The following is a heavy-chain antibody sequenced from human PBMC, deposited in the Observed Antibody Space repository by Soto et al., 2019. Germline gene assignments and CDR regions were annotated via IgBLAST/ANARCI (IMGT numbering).Heavy chain of an antibody. Sequence: PSQTLSLTCVISGDSVSSKSAAWNWVRQSPSRGLEWLGRTYYRSKWNNDYAVSVKGRITVNPDTSKNQFSLQLNSVTPEETALYFCSRQSRGGMDVWGQGTTVTV. CDR1: GDSVSSKSAA. J-gene: IGHJ6*02. CDR2: TYYRSKWNN. CDR3: SRQSRGGMDV. V-gene: IGHV6-1*01.